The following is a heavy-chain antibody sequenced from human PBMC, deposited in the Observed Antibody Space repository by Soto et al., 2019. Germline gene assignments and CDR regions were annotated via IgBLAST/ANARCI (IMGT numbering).Heavy chain of an antibody. J-gene: IGHJ4*02. CDR2: IYYSGST. D-gene: IGHD3-10*01. V-gene: IGHV4-39*07. CDR3: ARDRRGEGYYGSGSYYYFDY. CDR1: GGSISSSSYY. Sequence: SETLSLTCTVSGGSISSSSYYWGWIRQPPGKGLEWIGSIYYSGSTYYNPSLKSRVTISVDTSKNQFSLKLSSVTAADTAVYYCARDRRGEGYYGSGSYYYFDYWGQGTLVTVSS.